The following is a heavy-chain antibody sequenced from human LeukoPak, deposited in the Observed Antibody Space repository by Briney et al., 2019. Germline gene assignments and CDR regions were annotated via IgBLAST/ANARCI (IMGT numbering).Heavy chain of an antibody. Sequence: GGSLRLSCAASGFTFDDYAMHWVRHAPGKGLEWVSVISWDGEDTYYADSVKGRFTISRDNSKNSLYLQMNSLGAEDSALYYCAKERASPSYFYGMGAWGQGTTVIVSS. CDR2: ISWDGEDT. J-gene: IGHJ6*02. V-gene: IGHV3-43D*03. CDR3: AKERASPSYFYGMGA. CDR1: GFTFDDYA. D-gene: IGHD3-10*01.